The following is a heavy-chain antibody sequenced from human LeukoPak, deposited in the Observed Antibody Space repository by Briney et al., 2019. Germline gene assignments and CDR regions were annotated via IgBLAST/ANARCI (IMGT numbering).Heavy chain of an antibody. CDR1: GYTLTELS. V-gene: IGHV1-24*01. Sequence: GASVKVSCKVSGYTLTELSMHWVRQAPGKGLEWMGGFDPEDGETIYAQKFQGRVTMTEDTSTDTAYKELSSLRSEDTAAYYCATGLAILYYFDYWGQGTLVTVSS. CDR2: FDPEDGET. D-gene: IGHD3-3*02. J-gene: IGHJ4*02. CDR3: ATGLAILYYFDY.